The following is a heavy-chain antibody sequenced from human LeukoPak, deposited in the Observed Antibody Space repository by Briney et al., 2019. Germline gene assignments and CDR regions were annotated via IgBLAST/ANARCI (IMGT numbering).Heavy chain of an antibody. Sequence: ASVKVSCKASGYTLTNYNITWVRQAPGQGLEWMGWINTYKGDTLYAQKFQGRVNMTADTSANTAYMELRSLRSDDTAVYYCAREFGHCYGDNCFYFFDTWGQGFRVTVSS. J-gene: IGHJ4*02. CDR2: INTYKGDT. V-gene: IGHV1-18*01. CDR3: AREFGHCYGDNCFYFFDT. D-gene: IGHD4-23*01. CDR1: GYTLTNYN.